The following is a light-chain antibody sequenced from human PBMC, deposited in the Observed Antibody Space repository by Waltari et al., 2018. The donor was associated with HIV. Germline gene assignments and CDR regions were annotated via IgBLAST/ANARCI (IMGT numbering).Light chain of an antibody. J-gene: IGKJ2*02. Sequence: DIVMTQSPDSLAVSLGERATINCKSSQSVLYSSNNLNYLAWYQQKPGQPPKLLIYWASTRESGVPDRFSGSGSGTDFTLTISSLQAEDVAVYYCQQHYSSPRTFGQGTKLEIK. CDR3: QQHYSSPRT. CDR2: WAS. V-gene: IGKV4-1*01. CDR1: QSVLYSSNNLNY.